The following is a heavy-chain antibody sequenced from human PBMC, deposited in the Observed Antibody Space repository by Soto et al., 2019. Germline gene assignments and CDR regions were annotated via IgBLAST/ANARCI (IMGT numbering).Heavy chain of an antibody. J-gene: IGHJ4*02. Sequence: GSLRLSCTASGFTFGDYAMSWVRQAPGKGLEWVGFIRSKAYGGTTEYAASVKGRFTISRDDSKSIAYLQMNSLKTEDTAVYYCTREEVTALDYWGQGTLVTVSS. CDR2: IRSKAYGGTT. V-gene: IGHV3-49*04. D-gene: IGHD2-21*02. CDR1: GFTFGDYA. CDR3: TREEVTALDY.